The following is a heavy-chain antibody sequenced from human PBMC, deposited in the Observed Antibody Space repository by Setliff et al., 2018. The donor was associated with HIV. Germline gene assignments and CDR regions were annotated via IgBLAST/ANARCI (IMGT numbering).Heavy chain of an antibody. V-gene: IGHV3-7*01. J-gene: IGHJ4*02. CDR2: VTPDGGDK. CDR1: GFMFGVDW. Sequence: PGGSLRLSCAASGFMFGVDWMSWVRQTPGKGLEWVASVTPDGGDKYYADSVKGRFTISRDNSKNTLYLQMNSLRPEDTAVYYCAKNLYRSPWSPLDYWGQGTLVTVSS. D-gene: IGHD6-19*01. CDR3: AKNLYRSPWSPLDY.